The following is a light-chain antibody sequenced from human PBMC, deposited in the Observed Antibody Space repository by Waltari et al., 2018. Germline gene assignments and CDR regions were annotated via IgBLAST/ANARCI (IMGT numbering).Light chain of an antibody. CDR2: SNT. Sequence: QSVLTQPPSASGTPGQRVIIFCSGSSSNIGSNTVNWYQQLPGTAPKLLMYSNTQRASGVPDRFSGSKSGTSASRAIRGRQSEDEADYYCAAWDDNLSSPVFGGGTKLTVL. CDR1: SSNIGSNT. V-gene: IGLV1-44*01. CDR3: AAWDDNLSSPV. J-gene: IGLJ2*01.